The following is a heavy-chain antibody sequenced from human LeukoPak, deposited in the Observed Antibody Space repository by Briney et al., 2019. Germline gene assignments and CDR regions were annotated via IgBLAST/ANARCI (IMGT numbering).Heavy chain of an antibody. CDR1: GLNFDRYT. J-gene: IGHJ4*02. CDR2: AGWAGGTT. V-gene: IGHV3-43*01. D-gene: IGHD3-10*02. CDR3: AKELDTMFFDY. Sequence: DPGGSLRLSCATSGLNFDRYTIHWVRQAPGKGLEWVSLAGWAGGTTFYSDSVRGRFTISRDSGRKSVYLQMNSLTTDDTAFYFCAKELDTMFFDYWGQGALVTVSS.